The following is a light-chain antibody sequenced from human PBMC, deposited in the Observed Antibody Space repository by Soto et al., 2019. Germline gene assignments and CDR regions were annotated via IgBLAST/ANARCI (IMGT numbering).Light chain of an antibody. CDR2: DVS. V-gene: IGLV2-11*01. CDR3: CSYAGNSTYV. CDR1: SSDVGGYNY. J-gene: IGLJ1*01. Sequence: QSALTQPRSVSVSPGQSVTISCTGTSSDVGGYNYVSWYQQHPYKAPKLMIYDVSKRPSGVPDRFSGSKSGNTTSLTISGLQAEDEADYYCCSYAGNSTYVFGSGTKVTVL.